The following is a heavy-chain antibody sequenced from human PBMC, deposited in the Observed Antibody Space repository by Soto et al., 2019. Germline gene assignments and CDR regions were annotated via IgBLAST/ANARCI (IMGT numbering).Heavy chain of an antibody. V-gene: IGHV1-18*01. CDR1: GYTLTTYG. CDR3: ARGTDFDY. J-gene: IGHJ4*02. CDR2: ISAYNDHT. Sequence: QVQLVQSGAEVKKPGASVKVSFKAAGYTLTTYGVSWVRQAPGQGLEWVGWISAYNDHTNYAQKFQGRVTMTTDTSTSTAYMELRSLRSDDTAVYYCARGTDFDYWGQGTLVTVSS. D-gene: IGHD1-1*01.